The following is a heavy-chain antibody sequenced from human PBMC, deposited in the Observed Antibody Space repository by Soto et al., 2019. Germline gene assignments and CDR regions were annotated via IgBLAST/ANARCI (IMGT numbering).Heavy chain of an antibody. CDR1: GYTFTGHY. V-gene: IGHV1-2*02. J-gene: IGHJ6*01. CDR2: LKSDNGGT. Sequence: QVQLVQSGAQVKPPGASVKVSCKASGYTFTGHYMHWVRQVSGKRLEHLGRLKSDNGGTYYAPKFQGRVTFTRDTTTTTAYMELSRLQSGDTAVYFCARDLCPLGSGSACPLYGLDIWGQGTTVVVSA. CDR3: ARDLCPLGSGSACPLYGLDI. D-gene: IGHD3-10*01.